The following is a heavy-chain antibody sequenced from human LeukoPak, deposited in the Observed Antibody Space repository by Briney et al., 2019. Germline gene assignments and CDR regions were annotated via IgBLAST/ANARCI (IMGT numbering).Heavy chain of an antibody. CDR2: IIWNGGRT. Sequence: GGSLRLSCAASGFTFDDYAMHWVRQTPGKGLEWVSDIIWNGGRTGYADSVKGRFTISRDNAKNSLYLQMNNLRPEDTALYYCAKASGYSFGHFDYWGQGTLVTVSS. CDR3: AKASGYSFGHFDY. J-gene: IGHJ4*02. CDR1: GFTFDDYA. D-gene: IGHD5-18*01. V-gene: IGHV3-9*01.